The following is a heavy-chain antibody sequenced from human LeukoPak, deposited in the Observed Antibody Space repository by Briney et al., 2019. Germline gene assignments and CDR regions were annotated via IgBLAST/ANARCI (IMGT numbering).Heavy chain of an antibody. J-gene: IGHJ4*02. CDR2: ISSSSSTI. D-gene: IGHD6-19*01. CDR3: ARVSGWKVYYFDY. Sequence: GGSLRLSCAASGFTFSSYSMNWVRQAPGKGLEWVSYISSSSSTIYYADSVKGRFTISRDNAKNSLYLQMNSLRAEDTAVYYCARVSGWKVYYFDYWGQGTLVTVSS. V-gene: IGHV3-48*04. CDR1: GFTFSSYS.